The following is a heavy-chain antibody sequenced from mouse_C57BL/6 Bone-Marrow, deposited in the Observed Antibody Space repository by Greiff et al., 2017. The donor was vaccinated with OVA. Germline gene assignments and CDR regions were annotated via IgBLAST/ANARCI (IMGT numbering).Heavy chain of an antibody. CDR2: IDPSDSDT. J-gene: IGHJ3*01. D-gene: IGHD1-1*01. Sequence: QVQLQQPGAELVRPGSSVKLSCKASGYTFTSYWMHWVKQRPIQGLEWIGNIDPSDSDTHYNQKFKDKATLTVDKSSSTAYMQLSSLTSEDSAVYYCARRDYYGSSYGFAYWGQGTLVTVSA. CDR3: ARRDYYGSSYGFAY. V-gene: IGHV1-52*01. CDR1: GYTFTSYW.